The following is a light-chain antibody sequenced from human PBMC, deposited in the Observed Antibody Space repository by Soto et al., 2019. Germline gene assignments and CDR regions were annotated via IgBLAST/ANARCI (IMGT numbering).Light chain of an antibody. Sequence: EIVLTQSPGTLSLSPGERATLSCRASQSISSSYLAWYQQKPGQSPRLLIYGVSNRATGIPDRFSGSGSGTDYTLTISRLEPEDFAVYYCHQSASSPRTFGQGTQVEI. CDR2: GVS. V-gene: IGKV3-20*01. CDR3: HQSASSPRT. CDR1: QSISSSY. J-gene: IGKJ1*01.